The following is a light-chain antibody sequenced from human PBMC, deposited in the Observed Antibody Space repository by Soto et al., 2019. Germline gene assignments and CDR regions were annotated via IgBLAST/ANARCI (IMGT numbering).Light chain of an antibody. CDR2: GPS. V-gene: IGKV3-20*01. CDR3: QQYSDSPLT. J-gene: IGKJ4*01. Sequence: EIVLTQSPGTLSLSPGERATLSCRASQTVRTNYLAWFQHKPGQAPRLLIYGPSSRATGIPDRFSGSGSGTDFTLTINRLELEDFAVYFCQQYSDSPLTFGGGTKVEIK. CDR1: QTVRTNY.